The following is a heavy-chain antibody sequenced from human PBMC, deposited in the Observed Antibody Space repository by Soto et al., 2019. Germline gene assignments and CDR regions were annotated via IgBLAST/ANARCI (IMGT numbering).Heavy chain of an antibody. CDR2: IIPIFGTA. CDR1: GGTFSSYA. J-gene: IGHJ5*02. Sequence: ASVKVSCKASGGTFSSYAISWVRQAPGQGLEWMGGIIPIFGTANYAQKFQGRVTITADESTSTAYMELSSLRSEGTAVYYCARFHRGYSGYDYNNWFDPWGQGTLVTVSS. V-gene: IGHV1-69*13. CDR3: ARFHRGYSGYDYNNWFDP. D-gene: IGHD5-12*01.